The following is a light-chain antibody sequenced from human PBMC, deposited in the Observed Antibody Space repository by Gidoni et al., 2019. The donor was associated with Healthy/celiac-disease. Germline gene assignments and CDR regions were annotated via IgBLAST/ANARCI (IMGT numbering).Light chain of an antibody. CDR1: QGIRND. V-gene: IGKV1-6*01. J-gene: IGKJ2*01. CDR3: LQDYNYPYT. CDR2: AAS. Sequence: AIQMTQSPSYLSASVGDRVTITCRASQGIRNDLGWYQQKPGKAPTLLIYAASSLQSGVPSRFSGSGSGTDFTLTISSLQPEDFATYYCLQDYNYPYTFGQGTKLEIK.